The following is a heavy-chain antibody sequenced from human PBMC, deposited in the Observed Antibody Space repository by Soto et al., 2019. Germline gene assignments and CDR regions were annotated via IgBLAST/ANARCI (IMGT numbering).Heavy chain of an antibody. J-gene: IGHJ6*04. Sequence: QVQLQESGPGLVKPSETLSLTCTVSGGSISSYYWSWIRQPPGKGLEWIGYIYYSGSTNYNPSLKSRVTISVDTSKNQFSLKLSSVTAADTAVYYCARWEGLLWFGGVDVWGKGTTVTVSS. CDR1: GGSISSYY. D-gene: IGHD3-10*01. CDR2: IYYSGST. CDR3: ARWEGLLWFGGVDV. V-gene: IGHV4-59*01.